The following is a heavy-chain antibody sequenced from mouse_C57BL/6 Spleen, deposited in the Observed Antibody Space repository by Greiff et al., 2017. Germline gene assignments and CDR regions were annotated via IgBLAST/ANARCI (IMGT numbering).Heavy chain of an antibody. CDR1: GFSLTSYG. V-gene: IGHV2-2*01. CDR3: SRNGYDYDDVYYAMGD. CDR2: IWSGGST. Sequence: QVHVKQSGPGLVQPSQSLSITCTVSGFSLTSYGVHWVRQSPGQGLEWLGVIWSGGSTAYNAAFLSRLSISKDNSKSQVFFKMHSLQADDTAIYYWSRNGYDYDDVYYAMGDWGQGTSVTVSS. J-gene: IGHJ4*01. D-gene: IGHD2-4*01.